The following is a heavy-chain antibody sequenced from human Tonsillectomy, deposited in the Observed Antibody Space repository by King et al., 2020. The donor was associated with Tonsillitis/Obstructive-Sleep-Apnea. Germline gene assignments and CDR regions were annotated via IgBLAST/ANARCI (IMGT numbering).Heavy chain of an antibody. CDR2: INWNAGST. D-gene: IGHD4-11*01. J-gene: IGHJ4*02. Sequence: VQLVESGGGVVRPGGSLRLSCAASGFTFDDYGMNWVRQAPGKGLEWVSGINWNAGSTGYADSVKGRFTISRDNAKNSLYLKMSNLRAEDTALYYCARERATITRAFDYWGQGSLVTVSS. CDR3: ARERATITRAFDY. V-gene: IGHV3-20*04. CDR1: GFTFDDYG.